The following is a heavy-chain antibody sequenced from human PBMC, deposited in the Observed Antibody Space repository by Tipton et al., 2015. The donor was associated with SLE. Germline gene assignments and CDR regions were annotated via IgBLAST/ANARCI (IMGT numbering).Heavy chain of an antibody. CDR1: GFSLGESA. V-gene: IGHV3-9*01. CDR2: ISWNSDDI. Sequence: SLRLSCAASGFSLGESAMHWVRQAPGKGLEWVSGISWNSDDIHYADSVKGRFTISRDNTKNSLFLQMNSLRAEDTAFYYCAKDMGYFGSKTTLEYWGQGTLVTVSS. D-gene: IGHD3-10*01. J-gene: IGHJ4*02. CDR3: AKDMGYFGSKTTLEY.